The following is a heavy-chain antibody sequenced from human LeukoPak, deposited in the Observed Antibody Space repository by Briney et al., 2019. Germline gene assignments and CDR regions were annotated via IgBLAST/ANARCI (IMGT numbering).Heavy chain of an antibody. V-gene: IGHV3-9*03. J-gene: IGHJ4*02. CDR2: ISWNSGTI. CDR1: GFTFSSYW. Sequence: PGGSLRLSCVASGFTFSSYWMSWVRQAPGKGLQWVSGISWNSGTIGYAGSVKGRFTISRDNAKNSLYLQMNSLRADDMALYYCARGSFSSDYFDYWGQGSLVTVSS. D-gene: IGHD2-15*01. CDR3: ARGSFSSDYFDY.